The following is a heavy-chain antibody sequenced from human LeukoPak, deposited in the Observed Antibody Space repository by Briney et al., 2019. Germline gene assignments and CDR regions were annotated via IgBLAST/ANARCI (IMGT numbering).Heavy chain of an antibody. V-gene: IGHV3-23*01. D-gene: IGHD3-9*01. J-gene: IGHJ4*02. CDR3: AKDSVFDWLSYGYFDY. CDR1: GFTFSSYA. Sequence: GGSLRLSCAASGFTFSSYAMSWVRQAPGKGLEWVSAISGSGGSTYYADSVKGRFTISRDNSKNTLYLQMNSLRAEDTAVYYCAKDSVFDWLSYGYFDYWGQGTLVTVSS. CDR2: ISGSGGST.